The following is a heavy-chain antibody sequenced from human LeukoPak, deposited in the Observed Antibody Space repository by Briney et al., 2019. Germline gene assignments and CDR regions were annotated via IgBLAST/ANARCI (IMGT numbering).Heavy chain of an antibody. D-gene: IGHD6-13*01. CDR1: GGSINSYY. Sequence: SETLSLTCTVSGGSINSYYWSWIRQPQGKGPEGMGNIYYSGNTNYNPSLKSRVTISVDTSKNQFSLKLRSVTAADTAVYYCARDDRIAAAGGAFDIWGQGTMVTVSS. CDR2: IYYSGNT. CDR3: ARDDRIAAAGGAFDI. V-gene: IGHV4-59*01. J-gene: IGHJ3*02.